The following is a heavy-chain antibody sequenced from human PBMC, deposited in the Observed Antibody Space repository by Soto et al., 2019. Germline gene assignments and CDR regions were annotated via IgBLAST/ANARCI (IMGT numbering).Heavy chain of an antibody. V-gene: IGHV4-39*02. CDR2: IYYSGST. Sequence: QVQLQESGPGLVKPSETLSLTCTVSGGSISSSSYYWGWIRQPPGKGLEWIGSIYYSGSTYYNPSLKSRVTISVDTSKNHFSRKLSSVTAADTAVYYCATQEVGGSYVYTFDPWGQGTLVTVSS. J-gene: IGHJ5*02. CDR1: GGSISSSSYY. CDR3: ATQEVGGSYVYTFDP. D-gene: IGHD1-26*01.